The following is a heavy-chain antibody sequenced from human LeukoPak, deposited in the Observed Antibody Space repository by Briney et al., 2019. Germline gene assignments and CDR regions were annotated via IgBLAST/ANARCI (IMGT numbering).Heavy chain of an antibody. CDR1: GFTFSSYE. J-gene: IGHJ3*02. V-gene: IGHV3-48*01. Sequence: PGGSLRLSCAASGFTFSSYEMNWVRQAPGKGLEWVSYISSSSSTIYYADSVKGRFTISRDNAKNSLYLQMNSLRAEDTAVYYCARGPYIAVANDAFDIWGQGTMVTVSS. CDR3: ARGPYIAVANDAFDI. CDR2: ISSSSSTI. D-gene: IGHD6-19*01.